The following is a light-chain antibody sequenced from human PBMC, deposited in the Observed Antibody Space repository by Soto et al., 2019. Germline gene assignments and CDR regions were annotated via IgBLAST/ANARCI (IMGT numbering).Light chain of an antibody. Sequence: DIQMTQSPSSLSASVGDRVTITCRASQSISSYLNWYQQKPRKAPKLLIYAASSLQSGVPSRFSGSGAGTDFTLTISSLQPGDFATYYCQQSYSTPFTFGPGTKVDIK. CDR1: QSISSY. CDR3: QQSYSTPFT. CDR2: AAS. V-gene: IGKV1-39*01. J-gene: IGKJ3*01.